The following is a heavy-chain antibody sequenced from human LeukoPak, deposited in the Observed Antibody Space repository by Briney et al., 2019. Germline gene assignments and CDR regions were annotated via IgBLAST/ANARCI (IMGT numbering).Heavy chain of an antibody. V-gene: IGHV4-34*01. CDR2: IDHSGST. J-gene: IGHJ4*02. D-gene: IGHD1-26*01. CDR1: GGSFSGYY. CDR3: ARGPRGSYRPYFDY. Sequence: SETLSLTCAVYGGSFSGYYWSWIRQPPGKGLEWIGEIDHSGSTNHNPSLKSRVTISVDTSKNQFSLKLSSVTAADTAAYYCARGPRGSYRPYFDYWGQGTLVTVSS.